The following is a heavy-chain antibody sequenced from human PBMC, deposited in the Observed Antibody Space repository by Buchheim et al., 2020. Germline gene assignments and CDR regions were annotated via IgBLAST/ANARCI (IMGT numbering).Heavy chain of an antibody. V-gene: IGHV3-7*01. Sequence: EVQLVESGGGLVQPGGSLRLSCAASGFTFSSNWMTWVRQAPGKGLEWVANIKQDGSEMYYVDSVRGRFTISRDNAKNSLYLQMNSLRAEDTAVYYCARTTDHDHWGQGTL. CDR2: IKQDGSEM. D-gene: IGHD4-11*01. CDR3: ARTTDHDH. CDR1: GFTFSSNW. J-gene: IGHJ4*02.